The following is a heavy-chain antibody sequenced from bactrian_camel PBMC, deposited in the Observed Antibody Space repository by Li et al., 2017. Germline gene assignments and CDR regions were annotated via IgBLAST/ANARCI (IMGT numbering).Heavy chain of an antibody. CDR2: TSSTDEDT. D-gene: IGHD2*01. J-gene: IGHJ4*01. V-gene: IGHV3S6*01. CDR3: AATSGKAFALLNRLAYNN. CDR1: GFDFGRYW. Sequence: HVQLVESGGGLVHPGGSLRLTCVASGFDFGRYWMHWVRQAPGKGLEFVATADTSSTDEDTYYADSVKGRFTISRDNAKNTVFLQMNNLKLEDTAVYYCAATSGKAFALLNRLAYNNWGQGTQVTVS.